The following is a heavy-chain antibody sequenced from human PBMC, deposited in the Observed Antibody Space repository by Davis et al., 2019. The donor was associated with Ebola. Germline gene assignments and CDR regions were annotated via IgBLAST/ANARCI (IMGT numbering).Heavy chain of an antibody. CDR2: IYRGGLT. D-gene: IGHD2-15*01. CDR1: GFTVSSNY. CDR3: ARAGLSCSVGICYSDWFDP. V-gene: IGHV3-53*01. J-gene: IGHJ5*02. Sequence: PGGSLRLSCAASGFTVSSNYMSWVRQAPGKGLEWVSLIYRGGLTYYADSVKGRFTISRDNSKNTLYLQMNSLRADDTAVYYCARAGLSCSVGICYSDWFDPWGQGTLVTVSS.